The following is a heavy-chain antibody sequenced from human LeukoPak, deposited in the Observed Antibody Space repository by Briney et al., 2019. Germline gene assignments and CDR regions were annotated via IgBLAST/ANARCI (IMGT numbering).Heavy chain of an antibody. CDR3: ARGVVPAAMLDAFDI. CDR2: IIPIFGTA. D-gene: IGHD2-2*01. J-gene: IGHJ3*02. V-gene: IGHV1-69*01. Sequence: ASVKVSCKASGGTFSSYAISWVRQAPGQGLEWMGGIIPIFGTANYAQKFQGRVTITADESTSTAYMELSSLRPEDTAVYYCARGVVPAAMLDAFDIWGQGTMVTVSS. CDR1: GGTFSSYA.